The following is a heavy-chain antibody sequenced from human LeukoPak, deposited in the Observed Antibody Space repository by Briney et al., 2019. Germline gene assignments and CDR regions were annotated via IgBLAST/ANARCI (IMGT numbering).Heavy chain of an antibody. J-gene: IGHJ4*02. D-gene: IGHD1-26*01. CDR1: GGSISSYY. CDR2: IYYSGST. Sequence: SETLSLTCTVSGGSISSYYWSWIRQPPGKGLEWIGSIYYSGSTYYNPSLKSRVTISVDTSKNQFSLKLSSVTAADTAVYYCARRSGSYPSFDYWGQGTLVTVSS. V-gene: IGHV4-59*12. CDR3: ARRSGSYPSFDY.